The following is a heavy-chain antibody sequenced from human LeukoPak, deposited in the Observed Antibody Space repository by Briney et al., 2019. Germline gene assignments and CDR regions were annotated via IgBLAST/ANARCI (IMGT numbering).Heavy chain of an antibody. J-gene: IGHJ5*02. CDR3: ATDFYDST. D-gene: IGHD3-22*01. V-gene: IGHV3-15*07. Sequence: TGGSLRLSCATSGFTFSNAWMNWVRQAPGKGLEWVGRIRSNSDGGTIDYAAPVKGRFTLSRDDSKTTLYLQMNSLQTEDTAVYYCATDFYDSTWGQGALVTVSS. CDR1: GFTFSNAW. CDR2: IRSNSDGGTI.